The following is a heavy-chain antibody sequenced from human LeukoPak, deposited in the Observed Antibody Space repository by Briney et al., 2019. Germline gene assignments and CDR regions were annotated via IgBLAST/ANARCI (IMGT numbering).Heavy chain of an antibody. D-gene: IGHD1-14*01. CDR2: LYSDGNT. J-gene: IGHJ4*02. Sequence: PGGSLRLSCAASGFTVITNDMTWVRQAPGKGLEWVSVLYSDGNTEYADSVQGRFTISRDNSKNTLYLEMNCLSPDDMAVYYCARGVEPLAANTLAYWGQGTLVTVSS. CDR3: ARGVEPLAANTLAY. CDR1: GFTVITND. V-gene: IGHV3-53*01.